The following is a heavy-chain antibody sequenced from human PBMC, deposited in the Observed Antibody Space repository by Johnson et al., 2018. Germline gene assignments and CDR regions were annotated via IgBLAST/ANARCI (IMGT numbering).Heavy chain of an antibody. CDR1: GGTFSSYA. J-gene: IGHJ6*02. CDR3: GRYLDEQVGSYGMDV. V-gene: IGHV1-69*12. Sequence: QVQLVQSGAEVKKPGSSVKVSCKTSGGTFSSYAISWVRQAPGQGLEWMGGIMPIFGTPNYAQKFQGRVTITADESTSTAYMELSSLRSEDTAVYYCGRYLDEQVGSYGMDVGGQGTTVTVSS. D-gene: IGHD1-26*01. CDR2: IMPIFGTP.